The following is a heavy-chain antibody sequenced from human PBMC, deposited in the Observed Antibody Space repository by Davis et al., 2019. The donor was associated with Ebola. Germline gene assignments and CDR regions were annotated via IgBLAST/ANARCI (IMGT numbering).Heavy chain of an antibody. D-gene: IGHD3-9*01. CDR2: ISSYNGNT. V-gene: IGHV1-18*01. Sequence: ASVKVSCKASGYTFTSYDINWVRQATGQGLEWMGWISSYNGNTNYAQKLQGRVTMTTDTSTSTAYMELRSLRSDDTAVYYCARDGTSVNNYDILTGYYYYYGMDVWGQGTTVTVSS. CDR3: ARDGTSVNNYDILTGYYYYYGMDV. J-gene: IGHJ6*02. CDR1: GYTFTSYD.